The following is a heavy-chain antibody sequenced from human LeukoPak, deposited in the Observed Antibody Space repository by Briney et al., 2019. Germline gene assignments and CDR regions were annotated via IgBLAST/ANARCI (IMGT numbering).Heavy chain of an antibody. V-gene: IGHV4-34*01. CDR1: GGSFSGYY. CDR3: ARGHILTGSLKA. CDR2: INHSGST. Sequence: SETLCLTCAVYGGSFSGYYWSWIRQPPGRGLEWIGEINHSGSTNYNPSLKSRVTISVDTSKNQFSLKLSSVTAADTAVYYCARGHILTGSLKAWGQGTLVTVSS. D-gene: IGHD3-9*01. J-gene: IGHJ5*02.